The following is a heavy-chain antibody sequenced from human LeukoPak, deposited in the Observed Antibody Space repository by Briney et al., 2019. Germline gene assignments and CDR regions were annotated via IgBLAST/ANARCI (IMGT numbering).Heavy chain of an antibody. Sequence: GGSLRLSCAASGFTFSSYSMSWVRQAPGKGLEWVSSISSSSSYIYYADSVKGRFTISRDNAKNSLYLQMNSLRAEDTAVYYCARPYSSGWYGDFDYWGQGTLVTVSS. CDR3: ARPYSSGWYGDFDY. CDR2: ISSSSSYI. J-gene: IGHJ4*02. V-gene: IGHV3-21*01. D-gene: IGHD6-19*01. CDR1: GFTFSSYS.